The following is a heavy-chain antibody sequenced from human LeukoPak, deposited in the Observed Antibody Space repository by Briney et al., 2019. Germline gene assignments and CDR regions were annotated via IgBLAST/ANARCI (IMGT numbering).Heavy chain of an antibody. CDR2: IYPGDSDT. CDR1: GYSFSNYW. CDR3: ARLYDILTAYQFDY. D-gene: IGHD3-9*01. Sequence: GESLKISCKASGYSFSNYWIGWVRQMPGKGLEWMGMIYPGDSDTRYSPSFQGQVTISADKSISTAYLQWSSLKASDTAMYYCARLYDILTAYQFDYWGQGTLVTVSS. J-gene: IGHJ4*02. V-gene: IGHV5-51*01.